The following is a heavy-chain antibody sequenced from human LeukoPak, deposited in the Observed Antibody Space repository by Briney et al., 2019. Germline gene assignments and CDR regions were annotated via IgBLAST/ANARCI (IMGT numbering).Heavy chain of an antibody. V-gene: IGHV3-66*02. CDR3: ARDRAEGKTWVEFDP. J-gene: IGHJ5*02. CDR1: GFIVNSYA. Sequence: GGSLRLSCAASGFIVNSYAMSWVRQAPGKGLAWVSLIYSDGVTQYADSVKGRFTISRDNSKNTLYLQMNSLRDEDTAVYVCARDRAEGKTWVEFDPWGQGTLVTVSS. CDR2: IYSDGVT.